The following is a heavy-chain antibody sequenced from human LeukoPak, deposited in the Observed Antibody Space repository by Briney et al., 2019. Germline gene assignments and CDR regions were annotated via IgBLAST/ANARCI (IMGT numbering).Heavy chain of an antibody. Sequence: PSETLSLTCAVYGGSFSGYYWSWIRQPPGKGLEWIGYIYYTGSTYYNPSLKSRVTISVDTSKNQFSLKLSSVTAADTAVYYCARNALERDFWSGYTPTYYMDVWGKGTTVTVSS. CDR3: ARNALERDFWSGYTPTYYMDV. CDR2: IYYTGST. V-gene: IGHV4-34*01. CDR1: GGSFSGYY. J-gene: IGHJ6*03. D-gene: IGHD3-3*01.